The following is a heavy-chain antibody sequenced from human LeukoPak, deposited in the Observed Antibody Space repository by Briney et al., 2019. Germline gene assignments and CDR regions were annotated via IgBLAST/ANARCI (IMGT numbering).Heavy chain of an antibody. CDR1: GFTFSSYA. CDR3: AKDSKKPRYDFWSGYSDLVDY. J-gene: IGHJ4*02. D-gene: IGHD3-3*01. V-gene: IGHV3-23*01. CDR2: ISGSGGST. Sequence: TGGSLRLSCAASGFTFSSYATSWVRQAPGKGLEWVSAISGSGGSTYYADSVKGRFTISRDNSKNTLYLQMNSLRAEDTAVYYCAKDSKKPRYDFWSGYSDLVDYWGQGTLVTVSS.